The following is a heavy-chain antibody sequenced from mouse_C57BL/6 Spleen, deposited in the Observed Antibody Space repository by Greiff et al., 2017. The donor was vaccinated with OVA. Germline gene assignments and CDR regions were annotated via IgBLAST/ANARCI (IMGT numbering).Heavy chain of an antibody. CDR2: IYPGSGST. CDR1: GYTFPSYW. J-gene: IGHJ2*01. Sequence: QVQLQQPGAELVKPGASVKMSCKASGYTFPSYWITWVKQRPGQGLEWIGDIYPGSGSTNYNEKFKSKATLTVDTSSSTAYMQLSSLTSEDSAVYYCARWDDYQFLDYWGQGTTLTVSS. CDR3: ARWDDYQFLDY. D-gene: IGHD2-4*01. V-gene: IGHV1-55*01.